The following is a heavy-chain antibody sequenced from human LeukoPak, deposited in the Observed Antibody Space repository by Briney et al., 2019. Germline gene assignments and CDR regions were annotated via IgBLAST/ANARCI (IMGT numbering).Heavy chain of an antibody. CDR1: GFTFSSYG. Sequence: GGSLRLSCAASGFTFSSYGMRWARQAPGKGLEWVAVISYDGSNKYYADSVKGRFTISRDNSKNTLYLQMNSLRAEDTAVYYCAKDYWAPIDYYDSSGYFDYWGQGTLVTVSS. D-gene: IGHD3-22*01. J-gene: IGHJ4*02. CDR3: AKDYWAPIDYYDSSGYFDY. CDR2: ISYDGSNK. V-gene: IGHV3-30*18.